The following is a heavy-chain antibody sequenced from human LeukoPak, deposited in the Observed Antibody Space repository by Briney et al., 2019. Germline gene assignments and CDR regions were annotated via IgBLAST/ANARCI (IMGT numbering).Heavy chain of an antibody. D-gene: IGHD2-2*01. CDR1: GFTFSSYA. Sequence: GGSLRLSCAASGFTFSSYAMHWVRQAPGKGLEWVAVISYDGSNKYYADSVKGRFTISRDNSKNTLYLQMNSLRAEDTAVYYCARDPYCSSTSCYYYGMDVWGQGTTVTVSS. J-gene: IGHJ6*02. V-gene: IGHV3-30-3*01. CDR3: ARDPYCSSTSCYYYGMDV. CDR2: ISYDGSNK.